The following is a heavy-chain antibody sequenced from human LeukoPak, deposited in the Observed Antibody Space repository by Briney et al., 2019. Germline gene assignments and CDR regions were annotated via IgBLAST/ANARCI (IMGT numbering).Heavy chain of an antibody. CDR3: AREGVVGHPFDI. D-gene: IGHD3-22*01. Sequence: GRSLRLSCAASGFTFSSYAMHWVRQAPGKGLEWVAVISYDGSSKDYADSVKGRFTISRDNAKNSLDLQMNSLRAEDTAGYYCAREGVVGHPFDIWGQGTMVTVSS. CDR2: ISYDGSSK. CDR1: GFTFSSYA. J-gene: IGHJ3*02. V-gene: IGHV3-30*04.